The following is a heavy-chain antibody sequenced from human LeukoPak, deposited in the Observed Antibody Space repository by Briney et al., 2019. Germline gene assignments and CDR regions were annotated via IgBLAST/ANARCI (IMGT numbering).Heavy chain of an antibody. D-gene: IGHD2-15*01. CDR1: GFTFSSYA. CDR2: ISGSGGST. V-gene: IGHV3-23*01. J-gene: IGHJ4*02. CDR3: AKDSGYCSGYTCPPVY. Sequence: PGGSLRLSCAASGFTFSSYAMSWVRQAPGKGLEWVSAISGSGGSTYYADSVKGRFAMSRDNSKNTVYLQMNSLRAEDTALYYCAKDSGYCSGYTCPPVYWGQGTLVTVSS.